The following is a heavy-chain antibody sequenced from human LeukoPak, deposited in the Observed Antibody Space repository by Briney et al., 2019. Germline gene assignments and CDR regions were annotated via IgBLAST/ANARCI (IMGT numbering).Heavy chain of an antibody. V-gene: IGHV3-23*01. CDR2: ISNGGGGT. CDR3: AKVAPLGDGDFWYFDL. J-gene: IGHJ2*01. CDR1: GFTFSNYA. D-gene: IGHD4-17*01. Sequence: GGSLRLSCAASGFTFSNYAMSWVRQAPGKGLEWVSGISNGGGGTYYADSVKGRFTISRDNSKNTLYMNSLRAEDTAVYYCAKVAPLGDGDFWYFDLWGRGTLVTVSS.